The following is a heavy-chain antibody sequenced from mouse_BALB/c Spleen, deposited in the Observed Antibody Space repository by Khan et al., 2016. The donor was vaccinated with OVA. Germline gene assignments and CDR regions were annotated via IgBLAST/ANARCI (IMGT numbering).Heavy chain of an antibody. D-gene: IGHD2-14*01. CDR2: INPSNNYT. Sequence: VQLHQSGAELARPGASVKMSCKASGYTFTSYTIHWVRQRPGQALEWIGHINPSNNYTNYNQNFKDKAALIVDKSSSTAYMPLSSLTSEDSAFYYCVREGAYHRSDGWFAYWGQGTLVTVSA. CDR1: GYTFTSYT. V-gene: IGHV1-4*01. J-gene: IGHJ3*01. CDR3: VREGAYHRSDGWFAY.